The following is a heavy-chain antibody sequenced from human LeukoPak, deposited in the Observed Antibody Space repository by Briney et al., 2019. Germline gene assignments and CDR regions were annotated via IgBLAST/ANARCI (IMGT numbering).Heavy chain of an antibody. Sequence: GESLKISCKGSGHSFTSYWIGRVRQMPGKGLEWMLIIYPGDSDTRYNPSFQGQVTISADKSISTAYLQWSSLKASHTAMYYCARTSAYCSSTSCPFDYWGQGTLVTVSS. D-gene: IGHD2-2*01. V-gene: IGHV5-51*01. CDR2: IYPGDSDT. CDR1: GHSFTSYW. J-gene: IGHJ4*02. CDR3: ARTSAYCSSTSCPFDY.